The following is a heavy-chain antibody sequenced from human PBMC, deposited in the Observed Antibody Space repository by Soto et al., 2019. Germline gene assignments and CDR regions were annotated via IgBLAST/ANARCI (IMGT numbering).Heavy chain of an antibody. Sequence: EVQLVESGGGLVQPGGSLRLSCAASGSTFSSYDMHWVRQATGKGLEWVSAIGTAGDTYYPGSVKGRFTISRENTKNSLYLQMNSLRAGDTAVYYCARERGGGLDPWGQGTLVTVSS. CDR2: IGTAGDT. D-gene: IGHD1-26*01. V-gene: IGHV3-13*01. J-gene: IGHJ5*02. CDR3: ARERGGGLDP. CDR1: GSTFSSYD.